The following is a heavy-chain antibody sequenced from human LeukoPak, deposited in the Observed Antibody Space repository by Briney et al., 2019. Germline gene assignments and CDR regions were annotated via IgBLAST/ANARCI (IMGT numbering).Heavy chain of an antibody. J-gene: IGHJ6*02. Sequence: ASVKVSCKASGYTFTSYAMNWVRQAPGQGLEWMGWINTNTGNPTYAQGFTGRFVFSLDTSVSTAYLQISSLKAEDTAVYYCARGVYDILTGYSNYYYGMDVWGQGTTVTVSS. CDR1: GYTFTSYA. CDR2: INTNTGNP. CDR3: ARGVYDILTGYSNYYYGMDV. D-gene: IGHD3-9*01. V-gene: IGHV7-4-1*02.